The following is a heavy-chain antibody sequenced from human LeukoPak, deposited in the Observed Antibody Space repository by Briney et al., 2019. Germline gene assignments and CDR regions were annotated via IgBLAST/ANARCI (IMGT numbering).Heavy chain of an antibody. V-gene: IGHV3-33*01. CDR1: GFTFSSYG. CDR2: IWYDGSNK. D-gene: IGHD2-21*02. CDR3: ARGSVYCGGDCLFDY. J-gene: IGHJ4*02. Sequence: GRSLRLSCAASGFTFSSYGMHWVRQAPGKGLEWVAVIWYDGSNKYYADSVKGRFTISRDNSKDTLYLQMNSLRAEDTAVYYCARGSVYCGGDCLFDYWGQGTLVTVSS.